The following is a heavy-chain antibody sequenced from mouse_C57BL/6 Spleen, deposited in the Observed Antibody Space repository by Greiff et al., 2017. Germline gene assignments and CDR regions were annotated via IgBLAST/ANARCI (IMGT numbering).Heavy chain of an antibody. CDR3: ARERPQPHGGFAY. V-gene: IGHV1-20*01. Sequence: EVQLVESGPELVKPGDSVKISCKASGYSFTGYFMNWVMQSHGKSLEWIGRINPYNGDTFYNQKFKGKATLTVDKSSSTAHMELRSLTSEDSAVYYCARERPQPHGGFAYWGQGTLVTVSA. CDR2: INPYNGDT. J-gene: IGHJ3*01. CDR1: GYSFTGYF.